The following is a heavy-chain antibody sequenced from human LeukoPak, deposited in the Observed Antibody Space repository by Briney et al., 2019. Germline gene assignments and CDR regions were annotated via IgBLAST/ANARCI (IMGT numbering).Heavy chain of an antibody. CDR2: IWDDGNNK. D-gene: IGHD3-10*01. CDR1: GFSFSNHG. CDR3: ARDSYQDYYGRFDP. Sequence: GGSLRLSCAASGFSFSNHGMHWVSQAPGKRLEWVAVIWDDGNNKRYANSVNGRFTISRDNSENTLYLQMNGLTAEDTAMYYCARDSYQDYYGRFDPWGQGTLVIVSS. J-gene: IGHJ5*02. V-gene: IGHV3-33*01.